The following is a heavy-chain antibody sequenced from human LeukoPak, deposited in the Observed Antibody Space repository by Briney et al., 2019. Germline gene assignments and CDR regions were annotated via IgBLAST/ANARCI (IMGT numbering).Heavy chain of an antibody. J-gene: IGHJ5*02. CDR3: ASFYYDSSGYNWFDP. CDR2: ISSSGSTI. V-gene: IGHV3-48*03. CDR1: GFTFRSYE. Sequence: PGGSLRLSCAASGFTFRSYEMNWVRQAPGKGLEWVLYISSSGSTIYYADSVKGRFTISRDNAKNSLYLQMNSLRAEDTAVYYCASFYYDSSGYNWFDPWGQGTLVTVSS. D-gene: IGHD3-22*01.